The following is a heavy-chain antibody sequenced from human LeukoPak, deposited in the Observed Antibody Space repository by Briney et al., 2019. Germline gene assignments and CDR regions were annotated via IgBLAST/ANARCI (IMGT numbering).Heavy chain of an antibody. Sequence: ASVKVSCKASGYIFTNFGVSWVRQAPGQGLEWMGSISAYNGNTNYAQKFHGRVTMTTDTSTSTAYMELRSLRSDDTAVYYCARDSSSWFYYYYGMDVWGQGTTVTVSS. J-gene: IGHJ6*02. D-gene: IGHD6-13*01. V-gene: IGHV1-18*01. CDR1: GYIFTNFG. CDR2: ISAYNGNT. CDR3: ARDSSSWFYYYYGMDV.